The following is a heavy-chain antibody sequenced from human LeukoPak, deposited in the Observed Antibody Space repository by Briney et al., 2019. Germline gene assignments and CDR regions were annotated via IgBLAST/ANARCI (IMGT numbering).Heavy chain of an antibody. CDR2: ISGSGGRT. CDR1: FTFTVYA. Sequence: GGSLRLSCAASFTFTVYAMSWVRQAPGKGLEWVSAISGSGGRTYYADSVKGRFTISRDNSKNTLYLQMNSLRAEDTAVYYCAKPYSSSPTSDAFDIWGQGTMVTVSS. CDR3: AKPYSSSPTSDAFDI. J-gene: IGHJ3*02. D-gene: IGHD6-6*01. V-gene: IGHV3-23*01.